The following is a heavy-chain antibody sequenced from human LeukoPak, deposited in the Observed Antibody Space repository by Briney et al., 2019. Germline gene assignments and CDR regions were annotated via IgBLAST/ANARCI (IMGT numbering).Heavy chain of an antibody. Sequence: GGALRHSCAASVFTFSINAMAGVRQAPGEGLEWVSASSWSGGSTFYADSVKGRFTISRDNSENTVYLQMNSLTVEDTAVYYCAKAHCGSASCSRADYWGKGTQVTVSS. J-gene: IGHJ4*02. V-gene: IGHV3-23*01. CDR1: VFTFSINA. D-gene: IGHD2-2*01. CDR2: SSWSGGST. CDR3: AKAHCGSASCSRADY.